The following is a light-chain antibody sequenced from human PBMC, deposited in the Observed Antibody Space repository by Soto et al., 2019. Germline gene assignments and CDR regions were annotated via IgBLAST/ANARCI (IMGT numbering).Light chain of an antibody. V-gene: IGLV2-14*01. CDR3: SLYTSSRV. CDR1: SSDIGHFNY. Sequence: QSVLTQPASVSGSPGQSITISCTATSSDIGHFNYVSWYQQHPGKAPKLMIYYVSNRPSGVSNRFSGSKSGNTASLTISGLQADDEADYYCSLYTSSRVFGGGTKLTVL. J-gene: IGLJ3*02. CDR2: YVS.